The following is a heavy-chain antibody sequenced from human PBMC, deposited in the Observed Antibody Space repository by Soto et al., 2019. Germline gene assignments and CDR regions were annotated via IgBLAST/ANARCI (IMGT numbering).Heavy chain of an antibody. D-gene: IGHD3-10*01. CDR1: GGSISSYY. CDR3: ARQYYYGSGSPTYFDY. V-gene: IGHV4-59*08. Sequence: PSETLSLTCTVSGGSISSYYWSWIRQPPGKGLERNGYIYYSGSTNYNPSHKSRVTISVDTSKNQFSLKLSSVTAADTALYYCARQYYYGSGSPTYFDYWGQGTLVTVSS. CDR2: IYYSGST. J-gene: IGHJ4*02.